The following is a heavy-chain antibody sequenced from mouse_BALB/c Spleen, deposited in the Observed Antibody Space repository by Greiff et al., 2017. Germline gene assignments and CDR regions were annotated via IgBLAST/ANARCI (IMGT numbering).Heavy chain of an antibody. CDR2: IDPENGNT. Sequence: VHVKQSGAELVRPGALVKLSCKASGFNIKDYYMHWVKQRPEQGLEWIGWIDPENGNTIYDPKFQGKASITADTSSNTAYLQLSSLTSEDTAVYYCAPYYYGSSWFAYWGQGTLVTVSA. J-gene: IGHJ3*01. CDR3: APYYYGSSWFAY. V-gene: IGHV14-1*02. D-gene: IGHD1-1*01. CDR1: GFNIKDYY.